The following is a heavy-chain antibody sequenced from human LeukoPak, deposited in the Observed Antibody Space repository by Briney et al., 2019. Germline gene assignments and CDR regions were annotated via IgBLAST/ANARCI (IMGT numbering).Heavy chain of an antibody. V-gene: IGHV4-39*01. D-gene: IGHD3-3*01. CDR3: ARHHYDFWSGYYPYYFDY. CDR2: IYYSGST. CDR1: GGSISSSSYY. Sequence: PSETLSLTCTVSGGSISSSSYYWGWIRQPLGKGLEWIGSIYYSGSTYYNPSLKSRVTISVDTSKNQFSLKLSSVTAADTAVYYCARHHYDFWSGYYPYYFDYWGQGTLVTVSS. J-gene: IGHJ4*02.